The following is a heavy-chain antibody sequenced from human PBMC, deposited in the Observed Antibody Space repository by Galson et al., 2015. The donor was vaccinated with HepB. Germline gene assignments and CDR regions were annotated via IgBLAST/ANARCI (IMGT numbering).Heavy chain of an antibody. Sequence: SLRLSCAASGFTFDDYAMHWVRQAPGKGLEWVSGTSWNSGSIGYADSVKGRFTISRDNAKNSLYLQMNSLRAEDTALYYCAKGGTMIVVVSDDAFDIWGQGTMVTVSS. V-gene: IGHV3-9*01. D-gene: IGHD3-22*01. J-gene: IGHJ3*02. CDR1: GFTFDDYA. CDR2: TSWNSGSI. CDR3: AKGGTMIVVVSDDAFDI.